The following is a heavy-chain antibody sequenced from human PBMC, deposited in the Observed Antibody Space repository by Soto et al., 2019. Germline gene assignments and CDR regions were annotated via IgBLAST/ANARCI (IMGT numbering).Heavy chain of an antibody. D-gene: IGHD2-15*01. CDR1: SGSISSSNW. J-gene: IGHJ3*02. V-gene: IGHV4-4*02. CDR3: ARGSGCSGGSCYSVVWARDAFDI. CDR2: IYHSGST. Sequence: SETLSLTCAVSSGSISSSNWWSWVRQPSGKGLEWIGEIYHSGSTNYNPSLKSRVTISVDKSKNQFSLKLSSVTAADTAVYYCARGSGCSGGSCYSVVWARDAFDIWGQGTMVTVSS.